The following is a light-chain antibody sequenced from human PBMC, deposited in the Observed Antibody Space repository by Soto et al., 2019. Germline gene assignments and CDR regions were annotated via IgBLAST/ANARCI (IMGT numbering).Light chain of an antibody. CDR1: QDINNY. V-gene: IGKV1-27*01. Sequence: DIQMTQSPSSLSASVGGRVTITCRASQDINNYLAWYQHKPGKVPKPLIYAASTLRSGVPSRFSGSGSGTDFTLAISSLQPEDVATYYCQNYNTVPPVTFGPGTKVDV. J-gene: IGKJ3*01. CDR3: QNYNTVPPVT. CDR2: AAS.